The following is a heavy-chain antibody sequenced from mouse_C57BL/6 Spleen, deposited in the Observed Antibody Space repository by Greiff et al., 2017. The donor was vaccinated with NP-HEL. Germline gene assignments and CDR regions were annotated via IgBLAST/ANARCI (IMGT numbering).Heavy chain of an antibody. V-gene: IGHV1-80*01. J-gene: IGHJ1*03. D-gene: IGHD1-1*01. Sequence: QVQLQQSGAELVKPGASVKISCKASGYAFSSYWMNWVKQRPGKGLEWIGQIYPGDGDTNYNGKFKGKATLTADKSSSTAYMQLSSLTSDDSAVYFCASDYYGSSLYWYFDVWGTGTTVTVSS. CDR3: ASDYYGSSLYWYFDV. CDR2: IYPGDGDT. CDR1: GYAFSSYW.